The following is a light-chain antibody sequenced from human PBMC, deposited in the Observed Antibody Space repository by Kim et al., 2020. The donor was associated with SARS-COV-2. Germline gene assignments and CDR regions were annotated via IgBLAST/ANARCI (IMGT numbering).Light chain of an antibody. CDR3: LQYGTPPWT. CDR1: QRVSGSY. J-gene: IGKJ1*01. CDR2: GAS. V-gene: IGKV3-20*01. Sequence: SQGETATLSCRASQRVSGSYLAWYQQKPGQAPRLLIYGASNGATGIPERFTGSGSATDFTLTISRLEPEDFAMFYCLQYGTPPWTFGQGTKVDIK.